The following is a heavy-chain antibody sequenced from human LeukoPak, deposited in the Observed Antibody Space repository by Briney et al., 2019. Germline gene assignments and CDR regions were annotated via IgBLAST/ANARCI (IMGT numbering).Heavy chain of an antibody. CDR2: ISAYNGNT. D-gene: IGHD4-17*01. V-gene: IGHV1-18*01. Sequence: GASVKVSCKASGYTFTSYGISWVRQAPGQGLEWMGWISAYNGNTNYAQKLQGRVTMTTDTSTSTAYMELRSLRSDDTAVYYCARVVGDYFTNYYYGMDVWGQGTTVTVSS. J-gene: IGHJ6*02. CDR1: GYTFTSYG. CDR3: ARVVGDYFTNYYYGMDV.